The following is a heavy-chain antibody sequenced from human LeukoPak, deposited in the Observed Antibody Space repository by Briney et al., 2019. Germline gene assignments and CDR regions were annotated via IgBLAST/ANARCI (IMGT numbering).Heavy chain of an antibody. J-gene: IGHJ4*02. CDR2: IYSGGST. CDR3: ARCLGYSYASGRVGDN. D-gene: IGHD5-18*01. V-gene: IGHV3-53*01. CDR1: GFTVSSNY. Sequence: GGSLRLSCAASGFTVSSNYMSWVRQAPGKGLEWVSVIYSGGSTYYADSVKGRFTISRDNSKNTLYLQMNSLRAEDTAVYYCARCLGYSYASGRVGDNWGQGTLVTVSS.